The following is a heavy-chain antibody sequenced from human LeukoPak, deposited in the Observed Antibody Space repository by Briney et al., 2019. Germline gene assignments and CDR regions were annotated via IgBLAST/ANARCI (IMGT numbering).Heavy chain of an antibody. Sequence: GGSLRLSCAASGFTFRNYGMHWVRQAPGKGLEWVAVIWYDGSKKSYADSVQGRFTISRDNSKNTLYLQMNSLRVEDTAVYFCAREASGYYRDFWGQGTQVIVSS. V-gene: IGHV3-33*08. J-gene: IGHJ4*02. CDR3: AREASGYYRDF. D-gene: IGHD3-3*01. CDR2: IWYDGSKK. CDR1: GFTFRNYG.